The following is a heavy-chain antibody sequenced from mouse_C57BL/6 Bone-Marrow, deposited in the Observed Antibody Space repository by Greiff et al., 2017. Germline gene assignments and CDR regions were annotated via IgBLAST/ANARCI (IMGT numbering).Heavy chain of an antibody. J-gene: IGHJ4*01. CDR3: AKGSSYAMDY. D-gene: IGHD1-1*01. V-gene: IGHV2-5*01. Sequence: VKVVESGPGLVQPSQSLSITCTVSGFSLTSYGVHWVRQSPGKGLEWLGVIWRGGSTDYNAAFMSRLSITKDNSKSQVFFKMNSLQADDTAIYYCAKGSSYAMDYWGQGTSVTVSS. CDR1: GFSLTSYG. CDR2: IWRGGST.